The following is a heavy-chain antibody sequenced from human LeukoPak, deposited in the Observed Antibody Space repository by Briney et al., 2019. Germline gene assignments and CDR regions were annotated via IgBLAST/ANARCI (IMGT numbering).Heavy chain of an antibody. D-gene: IGHD6-19*01. CDR2: INTDGSDT. CDR3: ARDESVTGPTTFDY. CDR1: GFTFRRYW. J-gene: IGHJ4*02. Sequence: PGGSLRLSCAASGFTFRRYWMHWVRQAPGKGPVWVSRINTDGSDTIYADSVQGRYTISRDNAKNTLFLQMNRLGAEDTAVYYCARDESVTGPTTFDYWGQGTLVTVSS. V-gene: IGHV3-74*01.